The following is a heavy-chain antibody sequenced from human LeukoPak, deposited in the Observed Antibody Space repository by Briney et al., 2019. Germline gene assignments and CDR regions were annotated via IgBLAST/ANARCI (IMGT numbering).Heavy chain of an antibody. D-gene: IGHD6-13*01. J-gene: IGHJ6*03. CDR1: GYTFTSYI. V-gene: IGHV1-18*01. CDR2: INAYNCNT. Sequence: ASVKVSCKASGYTFTSYIISWVRQAPGQGLEWMGWINAYNCNTDYAQRVQGRVTMTTDTSTSTAYMELRSLRSDDTAVYYCASDRHIAAAVYYYYMDVWGKGTPVTVS. CDR3: ASDRHIAAAVYYYYMDV.